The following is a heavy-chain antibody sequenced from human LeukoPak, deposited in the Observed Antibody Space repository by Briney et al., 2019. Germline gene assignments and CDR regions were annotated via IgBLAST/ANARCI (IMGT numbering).Heavy chain of an antibody. Sequence: GGSLRLSCAASGFTFSNYGMQWVRQAPGKGLEWVAVISYTGETKYYGDSVKGRFTISRDNSQNTLYLQMNSLRADETAIYYCARAPGGFHGDYSPIAYWGQGTLVTVSS. D-gene: IGHD4-17*01. CDR2: ISYTGETK. V-gene: IGHV3-30*03. CDR1: GFTFSNYG. CDR3: ARAPGGFHGDYSPIAY. J-gene: IGHJ4*02.